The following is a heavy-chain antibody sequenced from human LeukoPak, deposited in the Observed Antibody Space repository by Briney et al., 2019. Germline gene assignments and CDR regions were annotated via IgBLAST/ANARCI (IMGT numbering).Heavy chain of an antibody. Sequence: ATVKISCKVSGYTFTDYYMHWVQQAPGKGLEWMGLVDPEDGETIYPEKFQGRVTITADTSTDTAYMELSSLRSEDTAVYYCATLGNDFWSGYPSRTFDYWGQGTLDTVSS. CDR1: GYTFTDYY. V-gene: IGHV1-69-2*01. D-gene: IGHD3-3*01. CDR3: ATLGNDFWSGYPSRTFDY. CDR2: VDPEDGET. J-gene: IGHJ4*02.